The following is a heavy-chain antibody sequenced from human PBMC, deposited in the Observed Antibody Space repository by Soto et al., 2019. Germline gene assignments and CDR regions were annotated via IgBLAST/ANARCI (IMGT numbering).Heavy chain of an antibody. CDR2: ISAYNGNT. Sequence: QVQLVQSGAEVKKPGASVKVSCKASGYTFTSYGISWVRQAPGPGLEWMGWISAYNGNTNYAQKLQGRVTMTTDTSTSTGYMEPRSLRSDYMAVYDCAGDYGIAVAEGDIWGQGTMVTVSS. V-gene: IGHV1-18*03. D-gene: IGHD6-19*01. CDR3: AGDYGIAVAEGDI. CDR1: GYTFTSYG. J-gene: IGHJ3*02.